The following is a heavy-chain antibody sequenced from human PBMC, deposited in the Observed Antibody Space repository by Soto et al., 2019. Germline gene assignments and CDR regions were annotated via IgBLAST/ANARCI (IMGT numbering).Heavy chain of an antibody. V-gene: IGHV4-30-2*01. D-gene: IGHD3-10*01. CDR1: GDFLSNGGYS. Sequence: PSETLSLTCAVSGDFLSNGGYSWTWMRQPPGKGLEWIGYIYHSGSTYYNPSLKSRVTISVDSSKNQFSLILNSVTAEDTAIYYCVRDLPYYGSGNRTEDWGQGTLVNVSS. CDR3: VRDLPYYGSGNRTED. J-gene: IGHJ4*02. CDR2: IYHSGST.